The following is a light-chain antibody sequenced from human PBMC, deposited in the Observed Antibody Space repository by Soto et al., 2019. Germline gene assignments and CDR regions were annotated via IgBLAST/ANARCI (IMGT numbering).Light chain of an antibody. CDR3: QQRSDWPPLT. CDR1: QSVSSY. J-gene: IGKJ4*01. V-gene: IGKV3-11*01. Sequence: EIVLTQSPATLSLSPGERATLSCRASQSVSSYLAWYQQKPGQAPRLLIYDASNRATGIPARFSGSGSGTDFPLPISSLEPEDVAVYYCQQRSDWPPLTFGGGTKVEIK. CDR2: DAS.